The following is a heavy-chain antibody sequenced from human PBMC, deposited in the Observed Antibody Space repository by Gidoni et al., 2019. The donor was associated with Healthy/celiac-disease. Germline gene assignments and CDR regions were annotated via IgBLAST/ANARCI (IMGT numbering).Heavy chain of an antibody. CDR2: IRSKAYGGTT. Sequence: EVQLVESGGGLVQPGRSVSLSCTDCGFTFGDYAMSWFRQAPGKGLEWVGFIRSKAYGGTTEYAASVKGRFTISRDDSKSIAYLQMNSLKTEDTAVYYCTRDGAGGYGTNYYFDYWGQGTLVTVSS. J-gene: IGHJ4*02. CDR3: TRDGAGGYGTNYYFDY. CDR1: GFTFGDYA. V-gene: IGHV3-49*03. D-gene: IGHD5-18*01.